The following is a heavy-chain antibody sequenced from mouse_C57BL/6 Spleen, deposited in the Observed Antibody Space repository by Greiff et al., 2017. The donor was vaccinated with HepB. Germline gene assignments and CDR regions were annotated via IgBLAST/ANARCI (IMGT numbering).Heavy chain of an antibody. J-gene: IGHJ4*01. CDR2: IYWDDDK. V-gene: IGHV8-12*01. Sequence: QVQLKESGPGILQSSQTLSLTCSFSGFSLSTSGMGVSWIRQPAGKGLEWLAHIYWDDDKRYNPALKSRLTISKDTSRNQVFLKITSVDTADTATYYCARDYLGRNYAMDDWGQGTSVTVSS. D-gene: IGHD1-1*01. CDR1: GFSLSTSGMG. CDR3: ARDYLGRNYAMDD.